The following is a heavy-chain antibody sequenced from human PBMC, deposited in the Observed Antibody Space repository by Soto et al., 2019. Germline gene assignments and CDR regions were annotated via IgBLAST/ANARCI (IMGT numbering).Heavy chain of an antibody. CDR3: TTGFTPADYGMDV. Sequence: GGSPRLSCAASGFNFSNAWMNWVRQAPGKGLEWVGRIKSKTDGGTTDYAAPVKGRFTISRDDSKNTLYLQMNSLKTEDTAVYYCTTGFTPADYGMDVWGQGTTVTVSS. CDR1: GFNFSNAW. J-gene: IGHJ6*02. CDR2: IKSKTDGGTT. V-gene: IGHV3-15*07.